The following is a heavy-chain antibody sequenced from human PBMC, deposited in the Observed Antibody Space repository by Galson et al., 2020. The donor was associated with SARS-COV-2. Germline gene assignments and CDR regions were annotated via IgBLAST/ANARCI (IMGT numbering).Heavy chain of an antibody. CDR2: IIPMFGTT. V-gene: IGHV1-69*13. J-gene: IGHJ4*02. CDR3: ARDGSSLYDSSGYYSYFLEY. D-gene: IGHD3-22*01. Sequence: SVKVSCKASGGIFSSYAISWVRQAPGQGLEWMGGIIPMFGTTNYAQKFQGRVTITADESTSTAYMDLSSLRSEDTAVYYCARDGSSLYDSSGYYSYFLEYWGQGTLVTVSS. CDR1: GGIFSSYA.